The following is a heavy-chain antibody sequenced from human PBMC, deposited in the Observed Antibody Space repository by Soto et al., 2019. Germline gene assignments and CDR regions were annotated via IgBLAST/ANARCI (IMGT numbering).Heavy chain of an antibody. CDR1: GGSISSYY. D-gene: IGHD3-10*01. CDR2: IYNSGST. Sequence: SETLSLTCTVSGGSISSYYWSWIRQPPGKGLEWIGFIYNSGSTHYNPSLRSRVTISVDTSKNQFSLKLRSVTAADTAVYYCASMGYHYGSGSYPLDYWGQGTLVTVSS. J-gene: IGHJ4*02. CDR3: ASMGYHYGSGSYPLDY. V-gene: IGHV4-59*08.